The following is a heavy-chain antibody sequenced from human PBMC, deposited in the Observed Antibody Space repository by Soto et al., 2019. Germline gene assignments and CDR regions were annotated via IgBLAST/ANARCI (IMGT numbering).Heavy chain of an antibody. D-gene: IGHD3-10*01. CDR3: AKPRSAGSGGEYFDY. CDR1: GFTFSSYA. V-gene: IGHV3-23*01. CDR2: ISGSGGST. J-gene: IGHJ4*02. Sequence: GGSLRLSCAASGFTFSSYAMSWVRQAPGKGLEWVSAISGSGGSTYYADSVKGRFTISRDNSKNTLYLQMNSLRAEDTAVYYCAKPRSAGSGGEYFDYWGQGTLVTVSS.